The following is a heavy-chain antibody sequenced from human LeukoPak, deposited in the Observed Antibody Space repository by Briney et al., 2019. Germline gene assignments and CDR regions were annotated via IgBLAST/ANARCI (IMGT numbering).Heavy chain of an antibody. CDR3: ATGGIPKSYYDSTEGPPGHLDPDYYYYGMDV. J-gene: IGHJ6*02. CDR1: GYTLTELS. D-gene: IGHD3-22*01. CDR2: FDPEDGET. Sequence: ASVKVSCKVSGYTLTELSMHWVRQAPGKGLEWMGGFDPEDGETIYAQKFQGRVTMTEDTSTDTAYMELSSLRSEDTAVYYCATGGIPKSYYDSTEGPPGHLDPDYYYYGMDVWGQGTTVTVSS. V-gene: IGHV1-24*01.